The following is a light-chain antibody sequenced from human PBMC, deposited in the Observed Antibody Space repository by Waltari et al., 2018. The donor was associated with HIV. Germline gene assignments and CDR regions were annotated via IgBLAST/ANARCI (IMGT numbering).Light chain of an antibody. V-gene: IGKV1-33*01. J-gene: IGKJ4*01. CDR3: QQYNKFPLT. Sequence: DIPMTQSPSSLSASVGDRVTITCQARQDIRWYINWYQQKPGKAPKLLIYDASKLETGVQSRFRGSGSGTDCIFTISSLQPEDMATYYCQQYNKFPLTFGGGNKVESK. CDR1: QDIRWY. CDR2: DAS.